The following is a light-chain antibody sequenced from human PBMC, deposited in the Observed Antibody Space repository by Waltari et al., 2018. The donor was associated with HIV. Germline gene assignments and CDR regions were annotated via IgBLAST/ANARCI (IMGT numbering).Light chain of an antibody. Sequence: DIQMTQSPSSLSASIGDRVTITCRANQTVSNNLNWHQQKPEKAPKLLLYAASSLQIGVPPRFSGSGSGTDFVLTISSLQPEDFATYYCQQGYSNVITFGGGPKVEI. CDR1: QTVSNN. J-gene: IGKJ4*01. CDR2: AAS. V-gene: IGKV1-39*01. CDR3: QQGYSNVIT.